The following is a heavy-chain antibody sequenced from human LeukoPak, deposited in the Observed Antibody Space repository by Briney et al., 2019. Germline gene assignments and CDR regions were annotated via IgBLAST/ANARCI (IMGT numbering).Heavy chain of an antibody. D-gene: IGHD5-18*01. Sequence: SVKVSCKASGGTLSSYAISWVRQAPGQGLEWMGRIIPIFGTANYAQKFQGRVTITTDESTSTAYMELSSLRSEDTAVYYCARDLRGYSYGYSWFDPWGQGTLVTVSS. CDR1: GGTLSSYA. CDR3: ARDLRGYSYGYSWFDP. V-gene: IGHV1-69*05. J-gene: IGHJ5*02. CDR2: IIPIFGTA.